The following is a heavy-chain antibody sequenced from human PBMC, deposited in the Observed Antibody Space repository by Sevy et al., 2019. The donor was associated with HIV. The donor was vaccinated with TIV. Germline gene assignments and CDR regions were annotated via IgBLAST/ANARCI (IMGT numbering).Heavy chain of an antibody. V-gene: IGHV4-34*01. CDR1: GGSFSGYY. J-gene: IGHJ6*02. CDR2: INHSGST. CDR3: ASPLADKYSGYDRDGYYYGMDV. Sequence: SETLSLTCAVYGGSFSGYYWSWIRQPPGKGLEWIGEINHSGSTNYNPSLKSRVTISVDTSKNQFSLKLSSVTAADTAVYYCASPLADKYSGYDRDGYYYGMDVWGQGTTVTVSS. D-gene: IGHD5-12*01.